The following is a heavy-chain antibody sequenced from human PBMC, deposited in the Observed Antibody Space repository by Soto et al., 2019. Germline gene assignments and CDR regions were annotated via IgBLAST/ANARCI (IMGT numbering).Heavy chain of an antibody. J-gene: IGHJ4*02. CDR1: GFTLSSCG. Sequence: ESGGGVVQPGRSLRLSCAASGFTLSSCGMHWVRQAPGKGLEWVGVITYDGGSEHYADFVKGRFTISRDSSENTVYLQMNSLRVEGPAVYYCAKEQSSGYYRVVDYWGQGTLVTVSS. V-gene: IGHV3-30*18. D-gene: IGHD6-19*01. CDR2: ITYDGGSE. CDR3: AKEQSSGYYRVVDY.